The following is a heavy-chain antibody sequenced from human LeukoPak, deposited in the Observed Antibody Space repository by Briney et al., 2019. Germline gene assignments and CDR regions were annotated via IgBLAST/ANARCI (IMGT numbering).Heavy chain of an antibody. D-gene: IGHD6-19*01. CDR3: AREGRSGSGSNFDY. CDR1: GFTFSSYA. V-gene: IGHV3-23*01. CDR2: ISGSGGTT. J-gene: IGHJ4*02. Sequence: GGSLRLSCAASGFTFSSYAMSWVRQAPGKGLEWVSAISGSGGTTFYADSVKGRFTISRDNSKNTLYLQMNSLRADDTAVYDCAREGRSGSGSNFDYWGQGTLVTVSS.